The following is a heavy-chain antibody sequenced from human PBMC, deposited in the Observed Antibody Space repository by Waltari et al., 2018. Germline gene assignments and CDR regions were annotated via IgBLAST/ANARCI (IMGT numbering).Heavy chain of an antibody. D-gene: IGHD2-2*01. Sequence: QVQLVQSGAEVKKPGASVKVSCKASGYTFTGYYMHWVRQAHGQGLEWMGWINPNSGGTNYAQKFQGRVTMTRDTSISTAYMELSRLRSDDTAVYYCARDGEDIVVVPAASGPVDPWGQGTLVTVSS. V-gene: IGHV1-2*02. CDR1: GYTFTGYY. J-gene: IGHJ5*02. CDR2: INPNSGGT. CDR3: ARDGEDIVVVPAASGPVDP.